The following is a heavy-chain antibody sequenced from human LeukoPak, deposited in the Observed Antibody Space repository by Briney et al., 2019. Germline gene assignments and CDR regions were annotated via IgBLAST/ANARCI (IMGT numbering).Heavy chain of an antibody. CDR1: GYTFTSYA. V-gene: IGHV1-3*01. CDR3: ARETPYRRAAERRASYNWFDP. D-gene: IGHD1-1*01. J-gene: IGHJ5*02. Sequence: ASVNVSCKSSGYTFTSYAMHWVRQPPGRRLEWMGWINAGNGNTKYSQKFQDRVTITRDTSASTAYMELSSLRSEDTAVYYCARETPYRRAAERRASYNWFDPWGQGTLVTVSS. CDR2: INAGNGNT.